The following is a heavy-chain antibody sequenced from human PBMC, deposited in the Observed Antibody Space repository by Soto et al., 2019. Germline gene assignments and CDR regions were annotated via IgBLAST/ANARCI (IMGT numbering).Heavy chain of an antibody. CDR2: SRNKVNSYNT. CDR3: VRVGFNSHSDFDY. D-gene: IGHD2-21*01. V-gene: IGHV3-72*01. Sequence: EVQLVESGGDLVQPGGSLRLSCAVSGFTFSDHYMDWVRQAPGKGLEWVGRSRNKVNSYNTEYAASVKGRFTISRDDSKNALYLQMNSLKTEDTAVYYCVRVGFNSHSDFDYWGQGTLITVSS. J-gene: IGHJ4*02. CDR1: GFTFSDHY.